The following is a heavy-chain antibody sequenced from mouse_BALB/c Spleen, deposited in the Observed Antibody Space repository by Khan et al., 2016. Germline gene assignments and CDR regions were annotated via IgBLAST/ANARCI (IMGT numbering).Heavy chain of an antibody. J-gene: IGHJ4*01. V-gene: IGHV1-7*01. D-gene: IGHD1-1*01. CDR2: INPSTGYT. CDR1: GYTFTSYW. CDR3: ATSYYYGSSYYAMDY. Sequence: QVQLKQSGAELAKPGASVKMSCKASGYTFTSYWMHWVKQRPGQGLEWIGYINPSTGYTEYNQKFKDKATLTADKSSSTAYMQLRSLTSEDSAVYYCATSYYYGSSYYAMDYWGQETSVTVSS.